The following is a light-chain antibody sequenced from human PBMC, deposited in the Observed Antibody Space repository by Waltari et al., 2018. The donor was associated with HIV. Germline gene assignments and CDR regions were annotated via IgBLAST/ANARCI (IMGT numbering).Light chain of an antibody. Sequence: QSVLSQPPSASGTPGQRVTISRSGGSSNIGSHTVNWYQQLPGMAPKLRIYSNKGRPSGVPDRLPGSKSGTSASLAISGLQSEDEADYYCATWDDSLNGPEFGGGTKLTVL. CDR3: ATWDDSLNGPE. CDR2: SNK. CDR1: SSNIGSHT. J-gene: IGLJ3*02. V-gene: IGLV1-44*01.